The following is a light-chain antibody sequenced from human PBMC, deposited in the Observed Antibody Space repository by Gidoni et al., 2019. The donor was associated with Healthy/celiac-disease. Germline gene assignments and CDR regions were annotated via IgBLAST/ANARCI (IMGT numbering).Light chain of an antibody. CDR1: QGISSY. J-gene: IGKJ4*01. V-gene: IGKV1-9*01. Sequence: DILLTQQPSFPSASVGDRVTITCWASQGISSYLASYQQKPGKAPKLLIYAASTLQSGVPSRFSGSGTGTEFTLTISSLQPEDFATYYCQQLNSYPPALTFGGGTKVEIK. CDR3: QQLNSYPPALT. CDR2: AAS.